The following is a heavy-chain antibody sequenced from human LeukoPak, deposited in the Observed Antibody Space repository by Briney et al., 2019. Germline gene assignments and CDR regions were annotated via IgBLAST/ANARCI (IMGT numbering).Heavy chain of an antibody. J-gene: IGHJ4*02. CDR1: GGTFSSCA. CDR3: ARGKNWNDLTFDY. Sequence: SVKVSCKASGGTFSSCAISWVRQAPGQGLEWMGGIIPIFGTANYAQKFQGRVTITADKSTSTAYMELSSLRSEDTAVYYCARGKNWNDLTFDYWGQGTLVTVSS. CDR2: IIPIFGTA. D-gene: IGHD1-1*01. V-gene: IGHV1-69*06.